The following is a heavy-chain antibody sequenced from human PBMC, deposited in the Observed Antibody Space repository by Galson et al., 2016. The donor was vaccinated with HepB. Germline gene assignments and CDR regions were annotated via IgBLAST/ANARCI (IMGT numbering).Heavy chain of an antibody. J-gene: IGHJ6*02. Sequence: ETLSLTCVVYGGSFSDYYWRWIRQPPGKGLEWIGEINHSGSTHYNPSLKSRVTISIDTPKNQFSLKVSSVTAADTAVYYCARDRQPSRYNGLNVWGQGTTVTVSS. CDR1: GGSFSDYY. CDR2: INHSGST. D-gene: IGHD1-14*01. CDR3: ARDRQPSRYNGLNV. V-gene: IGHV4-34*01.